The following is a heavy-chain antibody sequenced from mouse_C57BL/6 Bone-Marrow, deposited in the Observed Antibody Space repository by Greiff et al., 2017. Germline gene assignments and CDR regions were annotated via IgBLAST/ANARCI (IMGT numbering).Heavy chain of an antibody. CDR1: GYSITSGYY. Sequence: EVQRVESGPGLVKPSQSLSLTCSVTGYSITSGYYWNWVRRFPGNKLEWLGYIGYDGSNNYNPSLKNRISITRDTSKNQFFLKLNSVTTEDTATYYCAREHYYGSRLSMDYWGQGTSVTVSS. D-gene: IGHD1-1*01. J-gene: IGHJ4*01. CDR2: IGYDGSN. V-gene: IGHV3-6*01. CDR3: AREHYYGSRLSMDY.